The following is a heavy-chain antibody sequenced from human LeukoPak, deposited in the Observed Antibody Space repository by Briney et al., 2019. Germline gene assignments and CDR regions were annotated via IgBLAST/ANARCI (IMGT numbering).Heavy chain of an antibody. D-gene: IGHD2-8*01. CDR3: AKTVYAIRAEGYYYMDV. Sequence: GGSLRLSCAASGFTFSSYAMSWVRQAPGKGLEWVSAISGSGGSTYYADSVKGRFTISRDNPKNTLYLQMNSLRAEDTAVYYCAKTVYAIRAEGYYYMDVWGKGTTVTVSS. CDR1: GFTFSSYA. V-gene: IGHV3-23*01. CDR2: ISGSGGST. J-gene: IGHJ6*03.